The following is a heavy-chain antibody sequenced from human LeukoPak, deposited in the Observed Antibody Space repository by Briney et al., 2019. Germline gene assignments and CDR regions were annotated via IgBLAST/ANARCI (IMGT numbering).Heavy chain of an antibody. CDR1: GYSFTNYW. V-gene: IGHV5-51*01. D-gene: IGHD3-16*01. Sequence: GESLKISCKGSGYSFTNYWIGWVRQMPGKGLEWMGIIYPGDSDTRYNPFLQGQVTISADKSISTAYLQWSSLKASDTAMYYCARLVGVSGTSLTYYFDYWGQGTLVTVSS. J-gene: IGHJ4*02. CDR3: ARLVGVSGTSLTYYFDY. CDR2: IYPGDSDT.